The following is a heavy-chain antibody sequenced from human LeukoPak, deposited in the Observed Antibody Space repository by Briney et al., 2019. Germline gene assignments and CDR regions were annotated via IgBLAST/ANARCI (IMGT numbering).Heavy chain of an antibody. V-gene: IGHV3-21*05. CDR3: TRDAHAFDF. Sequence: PGGSLRLSCAASGFTFSSYSMNWVRQAPGKGLEWISYIRRDGSRIYYADSVEGRFIISRDNAKNSLYLQMDSLRVEDTAVYYCTRDAHAFDFWGQGTLVTVSS. CDR2: IRRDGSRI. J-gene: IGHJ4*02. CDR1: GFTFSSYS.